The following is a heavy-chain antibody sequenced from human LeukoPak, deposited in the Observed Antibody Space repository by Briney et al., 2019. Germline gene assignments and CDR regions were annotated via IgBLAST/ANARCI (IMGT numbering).Heavy chain of an antibody. CDR1: GGSFSGYY. Sequence: PSETLSLTCAVYGGSFSGYYWSWIRQPAGKGLEWIGRIYTSGSTNYNPSLKSRVTISVDTSKNQFSLKLSSVTAADTAVYYCARDFTRYDILTGYYSPNWFDPWGQGTLVTVSS. CDR3: ARDFTRYDILTGYYSPNWFDP. CDR2: IYTSGST. V-gene: IGHV4-4*07. D-gene: IGHD3-9*01. J-gene: IGHJ5*02.